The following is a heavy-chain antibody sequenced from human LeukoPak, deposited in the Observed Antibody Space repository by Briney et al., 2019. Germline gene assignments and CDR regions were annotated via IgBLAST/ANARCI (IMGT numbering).Heavy chain of an antibody. D-gene: IGHD5-18*01. CDR2: ISYDGSNK. CDR1: GFTFSSYA. V-gene: IGHV3-30-3*01. Sequence: GGSLRLSCAASGFTFSSYAMHWVRQAPGKGLEWVAVISYDGSNKYYADSVKGRFTISRDKSKNTLYLQMNSLRAEDTAVYYCARGQVDTDRLPYYYYGMDVWGQGTTVTVSS. CDR3: ARGQVDTDRLPYYYYGMDV. J-gene: IGHJ6*02.